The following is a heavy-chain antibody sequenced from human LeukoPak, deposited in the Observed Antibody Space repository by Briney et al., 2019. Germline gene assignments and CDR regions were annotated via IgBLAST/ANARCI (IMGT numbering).Heavy chain of an antibody. CDR3: ARGYGYRFDY. CDR1: GYTFTSYA. V-gene: IGHV1-3*01. D-gene: IGHD2-2*03. CDR2: INAGNGNT. Sequence: SSVKVSCKASGYTFTSYAMHWVRQAPGQRLEWMGWINAGNGNTKYSQRFQGRVTITRDTCASTAYMELSSLRSEDTAVYYCARGYGYRFDYWGQGTLVTVSS. J-gene: IGHJ4*02.